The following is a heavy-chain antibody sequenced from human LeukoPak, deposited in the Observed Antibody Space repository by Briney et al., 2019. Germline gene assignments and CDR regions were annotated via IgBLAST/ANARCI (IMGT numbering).Heavy chain of an antibody. D-gene: IGHD3-3*01. V-gene: IGHV3-7*01. CDR2: IKQDGSEK. J-gene: IGHJ4*02. CDR3: ARDSRGYYDFWSGYYGNDY. Sequence: GGSLRLSCAASGFTYSSYWMSWVRQAPGKELEWVANIKQDGSEKYYVDSVKGRFTISRDNAKNSLYLQMNSLRAEDTAVYYCARDSRGYYDFWSGYYGNDYWGQGTLVTVSS. CDR1: GFTYSSYW.